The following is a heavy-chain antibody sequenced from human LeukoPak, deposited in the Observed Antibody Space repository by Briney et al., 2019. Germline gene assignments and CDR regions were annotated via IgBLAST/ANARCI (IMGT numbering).Heavy chain of an antibody. CDR3: ARGNSGYEGWFDP. D-gene: IGHD5-12*01. Sequence: QAGGSLRLSYAASGFTFSSYWMSWGRQAPGKGLEWVANIKQDGSEKYYVDSVKGRFTISRDNAKNSLYLQMNSLRAEDTAVYYCARGNSGYEGWFDPWGQGTLVTVSS. J-gene: IGHJ5*02. CDR2: IKQDGSEK. V-gene: IGHV3-7*01. CDR1: GFTFSSYW.